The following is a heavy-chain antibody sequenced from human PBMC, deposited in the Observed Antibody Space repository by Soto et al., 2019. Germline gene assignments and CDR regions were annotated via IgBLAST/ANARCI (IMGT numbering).Heavy chain of an antibody. CDR1: GFAFSSYW. CDR3: ARDGGYGTPFDY. CDR2: ITGDETNT. V-gene: IGHV3-74*01. Sequence: EVQLVQSGGGLVQPGGSLRLSCAASGFAFSSYWLHWVRQAPGKGLMIVSRITGDETNTAYATSVKGRFTISRDNAKNMVYLQMDSLKAEDTAVYYCARDGGYGTPFDYWGQGALVTVSS. D-gene: IGHD5-12*01. J-gene: IGHJ4*02.